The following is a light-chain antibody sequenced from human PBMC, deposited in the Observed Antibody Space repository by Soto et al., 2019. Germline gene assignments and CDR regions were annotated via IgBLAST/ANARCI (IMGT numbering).Light chain of an antibody. CDR3: QHYKTYSRA. J-gene: IGKJ1*01. CDR1: QSISPW. CDR2: KAS. V-gene: IGKV1-5*03. Sequence: DIQMTQSPSTLPASVGDRVTITCRASQSISPWLAWYQQKPGKAPKLLIYKASSLASGVPSRFSGSGSGTEFTLTISSLQPDDFATYYCQHYKTYSRAFGQGTKVEIK.